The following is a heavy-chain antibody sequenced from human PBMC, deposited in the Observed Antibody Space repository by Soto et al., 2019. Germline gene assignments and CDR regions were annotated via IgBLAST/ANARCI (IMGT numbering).Heavy chain of an antibody. V-gene: IGHV1-69*13. CDR3: ASGPYYYDSSGYSTFDY. D-gene: IGHD3-22*01. Sequence: SVKVSCKASGYTFSSYAISWVRQAPGQGLEWMGGIIPIFGTANYAQKFQGRVTITADESTSTAYMELSSLRSEDTAVYYCASGPYYYDSSGYSTFDYWGQGTLVTVSS. J-gene: IGHJ4*02. CDR2: IIPIFGTA. CDR1: GYTFSSYA.